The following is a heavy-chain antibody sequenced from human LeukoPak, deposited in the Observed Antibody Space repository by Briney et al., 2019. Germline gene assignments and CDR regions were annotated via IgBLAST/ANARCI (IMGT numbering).Heavy chain of an antibody. D-gene: IGHD3-10*01. CDR2: IIPIFGTA. CDR1: GGTFSSYA. J-gene: IGHJ4*02. Sequence: EASVKVSCKASGGTFSSYAISWVRQAPGQGLEWMGGIIPIFGTANYAQKFQGRVAITADESTSTAYMELSSLRSEDTAVYYCARDPAGYYGSGSYYNGASDYWGQGTLVTVSS. CDR3: ARDPAGYYGSGSYYNGASDY. V-gene: IGHV1-69*13.